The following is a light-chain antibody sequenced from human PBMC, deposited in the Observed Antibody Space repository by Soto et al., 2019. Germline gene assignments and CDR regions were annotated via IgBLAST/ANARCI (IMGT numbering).Light chain of an antibody. CDR1: ESVGSN. Sequence: EIVMTQSPATLSVSRGERATLSCRASESVGSNLAWYQQKPGQAPRLLIHGASKRASGIPARFSGSASGTEFTLTVGSLQSEDFAVYYCQQYYKWHPETFGQGTKVDIK. J-gene: IGKJ2*01. CDR3: QQYYKWHPET. CDR2: GAS. V-gene: IGKV3-15*01.